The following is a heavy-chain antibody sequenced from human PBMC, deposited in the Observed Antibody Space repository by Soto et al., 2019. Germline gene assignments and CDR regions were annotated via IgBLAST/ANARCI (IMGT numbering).Heavy chain of an antibody. CDR1: GDSISSGSY. J-gene: IGHJ4*03. D-gene: IGHD6-19*01. CDR2: IYHGGTT. Sequence: SETLSLTCTVSGDSISSGSYWGWIRQPPGEGPEWIASIYHGGTTFYNPSLKSRIFISRDTYKNPLSLSLTSLTAADTATYYCARVHVMVVAGSTFDYWGPGTLVTVSS. CDR3: ARVHVMVVAGSTFDY. V-gene: IGHV4-38-2*02.